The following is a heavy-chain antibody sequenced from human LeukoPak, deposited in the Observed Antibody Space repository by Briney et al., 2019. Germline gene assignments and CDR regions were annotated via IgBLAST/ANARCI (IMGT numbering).Heavy chain of an antibody. D-gene: IGHD3-10*01. CDR1: GYTFMKYG. CDR2: ISAQNGNT. V-gene: IGHV1-18*01. J-gene: IGHJ4*02. Sequence: GASVKVSCKASGYTFMKYGIIWVRQAPGQGLEWMGWISAQNGNTNYAQKLQGRVTMTTDTSTSTGYMELRSLTPDDTAVYYCGRDPMVEYYGSGSYLGYWGQGTLVTVAS. CDR3: GRDPMVEYYGSGSYLGY.